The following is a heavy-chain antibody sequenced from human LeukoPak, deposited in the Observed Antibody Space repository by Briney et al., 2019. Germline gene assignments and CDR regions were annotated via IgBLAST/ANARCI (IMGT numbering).Heavy chain of an antibody. CDR2: ISWNSGSI. CDR1: GFTFDDYA. J-gene: IGHJ5*02. V-gene: IGHV3-9*01. D-gene: IGHD3-22*01. CDR3: AKEESYYYDSSGLDP. Sequence: GGSLRLSCAASGFTFDDYAMHWVRQAPGKGLEWVSGISWNSGSIGYADSVKGRFTISRDNAKNSLYLQMNSLRAEDTALYYCAKEESYYYDSSGLDPWGQGTLVTVS.